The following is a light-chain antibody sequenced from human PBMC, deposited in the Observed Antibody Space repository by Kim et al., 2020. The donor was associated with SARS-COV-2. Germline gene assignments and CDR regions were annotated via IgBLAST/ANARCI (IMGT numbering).Light chain of an antibody. Sequence: YNYVSWYQQHPGKVPKLLIYEVSKRPSGASYRFSGSKSGNTASLTISGLQAEDEADYYCSSYTSSDTWVFGGGTQLTVL. CDR2: EVS. J-gene: IGLJ3*02. CDR1: YNY. CDR3: SSYTSSDTWV. V-gene: IGLV2-14*01.